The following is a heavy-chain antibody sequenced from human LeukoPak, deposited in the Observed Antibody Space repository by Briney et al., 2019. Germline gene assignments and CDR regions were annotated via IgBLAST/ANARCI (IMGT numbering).Heavy chain of an antibody. J-gene: IGHJ6*02. CDR1: GGSFSGYY. Sequence: PSETLSLTCAVYGGSFSGYYWSWIRQHPGKGLEWIGYIYYSGSTYYNPSLKSRVTISVDTSKNQFSLKLSSVTAADTAVYYCARDPKAGRYYYYGMDVWGQGTTVTVSS. CDR3: ARDPKAGRYYYYGMDV. V-gene: IGHV4-31*11. CDR2: IYYSGST.